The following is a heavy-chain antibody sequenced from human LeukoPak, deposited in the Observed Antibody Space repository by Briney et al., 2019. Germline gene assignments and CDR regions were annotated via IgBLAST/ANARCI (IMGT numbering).Heavy chain of an antibody. V-gene: IGHV3-23*01. Sequence: PGGSLRLSCAASGFTFSGYAMSWVRQAPGKGLEWVSAISGSGGSTYYADSVKGRFTISRDNSKNTLYLQMNSLRAEDTAVYYCAKLTPYSSGWPPDYWGQGTLVTVSS. CDR2: ISGSGGST. CDR3: AKLTPYSSGWPPDY. J-gene: IGHJ4*02. D-gene: IGHD6-19*01. CDR1: GFTFSGYA.